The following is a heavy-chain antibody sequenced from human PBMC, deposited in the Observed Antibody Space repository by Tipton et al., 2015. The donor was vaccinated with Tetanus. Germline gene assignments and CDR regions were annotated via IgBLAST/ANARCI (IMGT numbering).Heavy chain of an antibody. CDR3: ASSLWFGELSYYFDY. CDR2: INHSGST. V-gene: IGHV4-34*01. J-gene: IGHJ4*02. D-gene: IGHD3-10*01. Sequence: AVYGGSFSGYYWSWIRQPPGKGLEWIGEINHSGSTNYNPSLKSRVTISVDTSKNQFSLKLSSVTAADTAVYYCASSLWFGELSYYFDYWGQGTLVTVSS. CDR1: GGSFSGYY.